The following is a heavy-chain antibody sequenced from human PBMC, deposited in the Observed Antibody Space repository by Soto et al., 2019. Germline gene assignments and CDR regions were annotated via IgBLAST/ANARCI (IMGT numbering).Heavy chain of an antibody. CDR2: ISAYNGNT. J-gene: IGHJ6*02. D-gene: IGHD6-19*01. V-gene: IGHV1-18*04. Sequence: QVQLVQSGAEVKKPGASVKVSCKASGYTFTSYGISWVRQAPGQGREWMGWISAYNGNTNYAQKLQGRVTMTTDTSTSTAYLELRSWRSDDTAVYSCARVGSTTVAGHYYYYGMYVWGQGTTVTVSS. CDR1: GYTFTSYG. CDR3: ARVGSTTVAGHYYYYGMYV.